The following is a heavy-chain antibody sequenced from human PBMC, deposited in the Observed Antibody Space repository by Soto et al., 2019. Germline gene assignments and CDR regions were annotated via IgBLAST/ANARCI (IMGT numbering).Heavy chain of an antibody. D-gene: IGHD6-13*01. V-gene: IGHV1-69*13. CDR3: ARRSIIAEDGKGGYYYYGMDV. Sequence: ASVKVSCKASGGTFSSYAISWVRQAPGQGLEWMGGIIPIFGTANYAQKFQGRVTITADESTSTAYMELSSLRSEDTAVYYCARRSIIAEDGKGGYYYYGMDVWGQGTTVTVSS. CDR1: GGTFSSYA. CDR2: IIPIFGTA. J-gene: IGHJ6*02.